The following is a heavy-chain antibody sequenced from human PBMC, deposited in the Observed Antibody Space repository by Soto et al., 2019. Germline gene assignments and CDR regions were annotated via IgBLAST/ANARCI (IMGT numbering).Heavy chain of an antibody. D-gene: IGHD1-26*01. Sequence: SETLSLTCTVSGGSIVSGNYYWAWIRQSPEMGLEWIGTIYSGGSTFHNPSFESRVSMSVDTSRNHFSLYLSSVTVADTALYHCARQKVMGATTWFDIWGRGNMVTVSS. V-gene: IGHV4-39*01. CDR1: GGSIVSGNYY. CDR2: IYSGGST. J-gene: IGHJ5*02. CDR3: ARQKVMGATTWFDI.